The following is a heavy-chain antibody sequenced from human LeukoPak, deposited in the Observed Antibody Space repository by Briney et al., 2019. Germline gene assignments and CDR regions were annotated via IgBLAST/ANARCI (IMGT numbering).Heavy chain of an antibody. D-gene: IGHD6-19*01. CDR1: GGSISTGSYC. J-gene: IGHJ4*02. Sequence: SETLSLTCTVSGGSISTGSYCWSWIRQPAGKGLEWIGHIYTSGNTNYNPSLKSRVTISVDTSKNQFSLKLSSVTAADTAVYYCARDRMSGWWDFDYWGQGTLVTVSS. CDR3: ARDRMSGWWDFDY. CDR2: IYTSGNT. V-gene: IGHV4-61*09.